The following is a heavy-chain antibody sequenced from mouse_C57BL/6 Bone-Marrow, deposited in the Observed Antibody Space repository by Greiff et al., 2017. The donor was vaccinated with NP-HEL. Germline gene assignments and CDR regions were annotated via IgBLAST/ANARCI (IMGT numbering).Heavy chain of an antibody. CDR1: GFTFSSYT. J-gene: IGHJ3*01. V-gene: IGHV5-9*01. D-gene: IGHD1-1*01. CDR3: ARRRIYYGSSYVLFAY. CDR2: ISGGGGNT. Sequence: EVQGVESGGGLVKPGGSLKLSCAASGFTFSSYTMSWVRQTPEKRLEWVATISGGGGNTYYPDSVKGRFTISRDNAKNTLYLQMSSLRSEDTALYYCARRRIYYGSSYVLFAYWGQGTLVTVSA.